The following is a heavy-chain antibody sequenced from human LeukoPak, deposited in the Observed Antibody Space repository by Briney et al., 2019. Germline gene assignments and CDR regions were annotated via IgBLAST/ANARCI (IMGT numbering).Heavy chain of an antibody. CDR3: AREDSGSYLHYYYYGMDV. Sequence: GASVKVSCKVSGYTLTELSMHWVRQAPGQGLEWMGIINPSGGSTSYAQKFQGRVTMTRDTSTSTVYMELSSLRSGDTAVYYCAREDSGSYLHYYYYGMDVWGQGTTVTVSS. CDR2: INPSGGST. J-gene: IGHJ6*02. V-gene: IGHV1-46*01. D-gene: IGHD1-26*01. CDR1: GYTLTELS.